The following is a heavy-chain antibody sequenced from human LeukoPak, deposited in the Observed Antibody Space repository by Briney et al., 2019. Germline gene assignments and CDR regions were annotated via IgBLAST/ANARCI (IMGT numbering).Heavy chain of an antibody. CDR1: GFTVSSNY. CDR2: IYSGGST. Sequence: GGSLRLSCAASGFTVSSNYMSWVRQAPGKGLEWVSVIYSGGSTYYADSVKGRFTISRDNARNSLYLQMNSLRGEDTAVYYCGRDPGDWIFDGWGQGTLVTVSS. V-gene: IGHV3-53*01. CDR3: GRDPGDWIFDG. J-gene: IGHJ4*02. D-gene: IGHD3/OR15-3a*01.